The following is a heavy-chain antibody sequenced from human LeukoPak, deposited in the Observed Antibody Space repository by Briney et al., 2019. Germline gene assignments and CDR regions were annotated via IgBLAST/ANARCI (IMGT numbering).Heavy chain of an antibody. D-gene: IGHD2-8*02. CDR2: IYHSGST. CDR1: GYSISSAYY. CDR3: ARHCAAANDAFDM. Sequence: SETLSLTCTVSGYSISSAYYWGWIWQPPGKGLEWIGTIYHSGSTYYNPSLKSRVTISVDTSKNQFSLKLNSVTAADTAVYYCARHCAAANDAFDMWGQGTMVTVSS. J-gene: IGHJ3*02. V-gene: IGHV4-38-2*02.